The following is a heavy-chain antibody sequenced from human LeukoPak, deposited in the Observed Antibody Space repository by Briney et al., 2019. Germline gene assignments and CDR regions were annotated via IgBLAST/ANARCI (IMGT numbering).Heavy chain of an antibody. V-gene: IGHV1-18*01. J-gene: IGHJ4*02. CDR3: ASGAEYYDFWSGYFDY. CDR2: ISAYNGNT. Sequence: GASVTVSCKASGYTFTSYGISWVRQAPRQGLEWMGWISAYNGNTNYAQKLQGRVTMTTDTSTSTAYMELRSLRSDDTAVYYCASGAEYYDFWSGYFDYWGQGTLVTVSS. CDR1: GYTFTSYG. D-gene: IGHD3-3*01.